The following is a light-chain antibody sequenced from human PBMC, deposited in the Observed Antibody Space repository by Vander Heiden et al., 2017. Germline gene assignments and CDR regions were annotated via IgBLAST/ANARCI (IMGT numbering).Light chain of an antibody. CDR1: SSNIGSNT. CDR3: AAWDDSLNGYV. CDR2: SNN. J-gene: IGLJ1*01. V-gene: IGLV1-44*01. Sequence: QSVLTQPPSASGPPGQRVTISCSGSSSNIGSNTVNWYQQLPGTAPKLLIDSNNQRPSGVPDRFSGSKAGTSASRAISGLQSEDEADYYWAAWDDSLNGYVFGTGTKVTVL.